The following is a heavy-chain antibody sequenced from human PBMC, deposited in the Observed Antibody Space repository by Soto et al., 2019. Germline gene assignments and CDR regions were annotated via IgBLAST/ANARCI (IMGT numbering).Heavy chain of an antibody. D-gene: IGHD3-10*01. J-gene: IGHJ4*02. CDR2: ISHNSDYT. CDR1: GLNFGLSF. Sequence: PGGSLRLSCAASGLNFGLSFMIWMRQRPGKGLEWVSFISHNSDYTNYADSVRGRFTISRDNDKSSIYLQMNSLRADDTAVYYCARGLGGVPVAADLDYWGQGTLVTVSS. CDR3: ARGLGGVPVAADLDY. V-gene: IGHV3-11*06.